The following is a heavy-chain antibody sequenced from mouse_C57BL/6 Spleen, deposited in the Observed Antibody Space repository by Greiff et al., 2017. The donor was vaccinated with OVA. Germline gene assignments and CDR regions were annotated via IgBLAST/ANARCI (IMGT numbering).Heavy chain of an antibody. CDR2: IDPETGGT. CDR3: TKGGYGSSSPDY. Sequence: VQRVESGAELVRPGASVTLSCKASGYTFTDYEMHWVKQTPVHGLEWIGAIDPETGGTAYNQKFKGKAILTADKSSSTAYMELRSLTSEDSAVYYCTKGGYGSSSPDYWGQGTTLTVSS. V-gene: IGHV1-15*01. CDR1: GYTFTDYE. J-gene: IGHJ2*01. D-gene: IGHD1-1*01.